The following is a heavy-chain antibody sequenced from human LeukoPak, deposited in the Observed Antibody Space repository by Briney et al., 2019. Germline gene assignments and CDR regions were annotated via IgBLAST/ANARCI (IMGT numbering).Heavy chain of an antibody. V-gene: IGHV3-23*01. D-gene: IGHD2-2*01. CDR1: GFTFSSYA. J-gene: IGHJ5*02. Sequence: PGASPRLSCAASGFTFSSYAMSWVRQAPGKGLEWVSAISGSGGSTYYADSVKGRFTISRDNSKNTLYLQMNSLRAEDTAVYYCANTREGYCSSTSCSRWFDPWGQGTLVTVSS. CDR2: ISGSGGST. CDR3: ANTREGYCSSTSCSRWFDP.